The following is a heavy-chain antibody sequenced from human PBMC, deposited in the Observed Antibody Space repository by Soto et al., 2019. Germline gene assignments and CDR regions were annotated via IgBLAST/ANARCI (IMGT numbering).Heavy chain of an antibody. V-gene: IGHV4-59*01. J-gene: IGHJ4*02. CDR2: IYYSGNT. CDR1: GGSISSYH. D-gene: IGHD3-10*01. CDR3: AGGSGSYTFDY. Sequence: QVQLQESGPGLVKPSETLSLTCTVSGGSISSYHWSWIRQPPGKGLEWIANIYYSGNTDYDPSLKSRVTISVDTSKNQFSLSLSSVTAADTAMYYCAGGSGSYTFDYWGQGTLVTVSS.